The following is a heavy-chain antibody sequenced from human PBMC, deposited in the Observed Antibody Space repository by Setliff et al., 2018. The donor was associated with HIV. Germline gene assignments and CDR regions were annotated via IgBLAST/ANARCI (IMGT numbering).Heavy chain of an antibody. Sequence: SCAASGFTFSTFAMSWVRQAPGKGLEWVSGISDSGGSTFYADSVKGRFTISRDNSRNTLYLQMNSLSAEDTAVYYCAKDMRTYGAFDIWGQGTMVTVSS. CDR3: AKDMRTYGAFDI. J-gene: IGHJ3*02. D-gene: IGHD4-17*01. CDR2: ISDSGGST. V-gene: IGHV3-23*01. CDR1: GFTFSTFA.